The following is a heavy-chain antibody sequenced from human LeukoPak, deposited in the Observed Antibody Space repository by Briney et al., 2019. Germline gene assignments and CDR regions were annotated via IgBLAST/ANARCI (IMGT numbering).Heavy chain of an antibody. Sequence: PSETLPLTCAVYGGSFSGYYWSWIRQPPGKGLEWIGEINHSGSTNYNPSLKSRVTISVDTSKNQFSLKLSSVTAADTAVYYCARAEGGATMVRGGDYWGQGTLVTVSS. CDR3: ARAEGGATMVRGGDY. CDR2: INHSGST. V-gene: IGHV4-34*01. J-gene: IGHJ4*02. D-gene: IGHD3-10*01. CDR1: GGSFSGYY.